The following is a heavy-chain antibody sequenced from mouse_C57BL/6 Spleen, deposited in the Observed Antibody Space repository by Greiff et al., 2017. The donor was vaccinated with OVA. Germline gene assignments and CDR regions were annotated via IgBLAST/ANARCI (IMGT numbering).Heavy chain of an antibody. D-gene: IGHD4-1*01. V-gene: IGHV1-50*01. CDR2: IDPSDSYT. CDR3: ARRGLTGYCDY. J-gene: IGHJ2*01. Sequence: QVQLQQPGAELVKPGASVKLSCKASGYTFTSYWMQWVKQRPGQGLEWIGEIDPSDSYTNYTQKFKGKATLTVDTSSSTAYMQLSSLTSEDSVVYEWARRGLTGYCDYWGQGTTLTVSA. CDR1: GYTFTSYW.